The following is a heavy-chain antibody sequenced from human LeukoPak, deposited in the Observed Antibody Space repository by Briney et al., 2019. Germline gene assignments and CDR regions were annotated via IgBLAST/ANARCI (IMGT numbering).Heavy chain of an antibody. D-gene: IGHD3-22*01. CDR3: ARGHYYEPFDI. J-gene: IGHJ3*02. V-gene: IGHV4-59*01. CDR1: GGSISSYY. CDR2: IYYSGST. Sequence: SETLSLTCTVSGGSISSYYWSWIRQPPGKGLEWIGHIYYSGSTNYNPSLKSRVTISVDTSKNQFSLKLSSVTAADTAVYYCARGHYYEPFDIWGQGTMVTVSS.